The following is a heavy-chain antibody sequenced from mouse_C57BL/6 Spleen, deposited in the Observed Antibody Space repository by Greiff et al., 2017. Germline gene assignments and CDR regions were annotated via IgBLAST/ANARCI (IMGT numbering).Heavy chain of an antibody. V-gene: IGHV5-16*01. Sequence: EVQVVESEGGLVQPGSSMKLSCTASGFTFSDYYMAWVRQVPEKGLEWVANINYDGSSTYYLDSLKSRFIISRDNAKNILYLQMSSLKSEDTATYYCARDDGWGFAYWGQGTLVTVSA. CDR1: GFTFSDYY. D-gene: IGHD1-2*01. CDR2: INYDGSST. J-gene: IGHJ3*01. CDR3: ARDDGWGFAY.